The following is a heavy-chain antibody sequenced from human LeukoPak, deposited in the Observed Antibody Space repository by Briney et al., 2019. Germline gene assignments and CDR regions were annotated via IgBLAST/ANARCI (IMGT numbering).Heavy chain of an antibody. J-gene: IGHJ4*02. Sequence: PSQTLSLTCTVSGGSISSGDYYWSWIRQPPGKGLEWIGYIYYSGSTYYNPSLKSRVTISVDTSKNQFSLKLSSVTAADTAVYYCARERAFGTDKRGLSFINLDYWGQGTLVTVSS. CDR2: IYYSGST. D-gene: IGHD3-16*02. CDR1: GGSISSGDYY. CDR3: ARERAFGTDKRGLSFINLDY. V-gene: IGHV4-30-4*08.